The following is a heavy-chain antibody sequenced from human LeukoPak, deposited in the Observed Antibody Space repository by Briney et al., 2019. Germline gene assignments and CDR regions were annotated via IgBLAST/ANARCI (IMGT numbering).Heavy chain of an antibody. CDR1: GGSISSDTYS. V-gene: IGHV4-39*07. Sequence: SETLSLICTVSGGSISSDTYSWGWIRQPPGKGLEWVGSIYYTGSTFYNPSLESRVSLSVDTSKNQFSLKLRSLTAADTAVYYCTRDLTGGGSAPRSPGYWGQGILVTVSS. J-gene: IGHJ4*02. CDR3: TRDLTGGGSAPRSPGY. D-gene: IGHD3-16*01. CDR2: IYYTGST.